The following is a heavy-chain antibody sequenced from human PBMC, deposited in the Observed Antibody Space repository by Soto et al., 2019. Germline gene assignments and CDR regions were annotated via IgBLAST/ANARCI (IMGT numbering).Heavy chain of an antibody. Sequence: SETLSLSCTVSGGSISSSSYYWGWIRQPPGKGLEWIGSIFYSGSTYYNPSLKSRVTISVDTSKNQFSLKLSSVTAADTAVYYCARHLTYCSAGSCYSDFPYYGMDVWGQGTTVTVSS. CDR3: ARHLTYCSAGSCYSDFPYYGMDV. V-gene: IGHV4-39*01. D-gene: IGHD2-15*01. J-gene: IGHJ6*02. CDR2: IFYSGST. CDR1: GGSISSSSYY.